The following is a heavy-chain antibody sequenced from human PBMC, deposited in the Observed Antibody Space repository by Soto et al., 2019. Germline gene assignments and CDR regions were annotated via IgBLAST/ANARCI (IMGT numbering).Heavy chain of an antibody. CDR2: IVVGTGDT. CDR1: GFTFTSSS. V-gene: IGHV1-58*01. Sequence: QMQLVQSGPEVKKPGTSVKVSCKASGFTFTSSSVQWVRQARGQGLEWMGWIVVGTGDTKYAQKFQERVTVNRDISTSTAYMEVSSLRSEDTAVYYCAAERGYLGGQGTRVTASS. J-gene: IGHJ4*02. CDR3: AAERGYL. D-gene: IGHD1-1*01.